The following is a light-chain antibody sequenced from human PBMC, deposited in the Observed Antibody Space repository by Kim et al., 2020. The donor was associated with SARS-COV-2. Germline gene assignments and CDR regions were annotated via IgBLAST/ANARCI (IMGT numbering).Light chain of an antibody. Sequence: SVGDRVTITCRTSQSISSYLNWYQQKPGKAPKLLIYAASSLQSGVPSRFSGSGSGTYFSLTISSLQPEDFATYYCQQSYSTLPITFGQGTRLEIK. CDR1: QSISSY. J-gene: IGKJ5*01. CDR2: AAS. V-gene: IGKV1-39*01. CDR3: QQSYSTLPIT.